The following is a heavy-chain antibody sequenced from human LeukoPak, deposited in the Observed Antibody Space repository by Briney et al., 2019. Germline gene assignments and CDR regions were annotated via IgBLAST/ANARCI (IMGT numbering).Heavy chain of an antibody. CDR3: ARWGGDYGDAFDI. CDR2: IYYSGST. J-gene: IGHJ3*02. V-gene: IGHV4-30-4*02. CDR1: GGSISSGDYY. Sequence: SETLSLTCTVSGGSISSGDYYWSWIRQPPGKGLEWIGYIYYSGSTYYNPSLKSRVTISVDTSKNQFSLKLSSVTAADTAVYYCARWGGDYGDAFDIWGQGTMVTVSS. D-gene: IGHD4-17*01.